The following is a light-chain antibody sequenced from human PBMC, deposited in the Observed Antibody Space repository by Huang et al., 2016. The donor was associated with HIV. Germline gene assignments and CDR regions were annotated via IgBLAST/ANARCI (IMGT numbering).Light chain of an antibody. J-gene: IGKJ4*01. CDR3: QQYGSSPLT. Sequence: EIVLTQSPATLSLSPGERATLSCGASQSVDSNLAWYQQKPGLAPRLLIYDASSRATGIPDRFSGSGSGTDFTLTISRREPEDFAVYYCQQYGSSPLTFGGGTKVEIK. CDR1: QSVDSN. CDR2: DAS. V-gene: IGKV3D-20*01.